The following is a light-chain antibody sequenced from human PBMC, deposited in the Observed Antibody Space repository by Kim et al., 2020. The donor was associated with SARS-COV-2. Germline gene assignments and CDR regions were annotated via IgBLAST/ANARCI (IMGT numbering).Light chain of an antibody. Sequence: LPPGERAPLSCSASQNVISYLAWYQQKPGQAPRLLIYDTSNRATGIPARFSGSGSGTDFTLTISSLEPEDFAVYYCQQRNNWPITFGQGTRLEIK. V-gene: IGKV3-11*01. CDR1: QNVISY. CDR2: DTS. J-gene: IGKJ5*01. CDR3: QQRNNWPIT.